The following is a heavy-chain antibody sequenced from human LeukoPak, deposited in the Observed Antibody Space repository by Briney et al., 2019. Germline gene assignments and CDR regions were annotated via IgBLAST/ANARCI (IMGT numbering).Heavy chain of an antibody. CDR1: GFTFSSYA. CDR2: ISGSGGST. CDR3: AKLSGALYDFWSGYWDYYYGMDV. J-gene: IGHJ6*02. Sequence: GRSLRLSCAASGFTFSSYAMSWVRQAPGKGLEWVSAISGSGGSTYYADSVKGRFTISRDNSKNTLYLQMNSLRAEDTAVYYCAKLSGALYDFWSGYWDYYYGMDVWGQGTTVTVSS. V-gene: IGHV3-23*01. D-gene: IGHD3-3*01.